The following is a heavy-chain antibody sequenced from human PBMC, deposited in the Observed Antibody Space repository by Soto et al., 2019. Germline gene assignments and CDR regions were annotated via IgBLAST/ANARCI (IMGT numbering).Heavy chain of an antibody. CDR3: AAHVNLAVVGTGFAS. CDR1: GGTICSWVYS. CDR2: ISNSGRT. Sequence: PSGTLSLTCAVSGGTICSWVYSWSWIRQPPGKGLEWIGYISNSGRTYYNPSLKSRLTISLDTSENQFSLKLSSVTAADTAVYYCAAHVNLAVVGTGFASWGRGT. D-gene: IGHD6-19*01. V-gene: IGHV4-30-2*05. J-gene: IGHJ4*02.